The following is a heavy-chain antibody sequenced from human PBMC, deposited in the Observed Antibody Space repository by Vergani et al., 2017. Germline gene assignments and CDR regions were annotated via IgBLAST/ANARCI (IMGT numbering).Heavy chain of an antibody. D-gene: IGHD2-2*02. J-gene: IGHJ6*02. CDR2: INHSGST. CDR1: GGSFSGYY. CDR3: AIYARRPRAYGMDV. V-gene: IGHV4-34*01. Sequence: QVQLQQWGAGLLKPSETLSLTCAVYGGSFSGYYWSWIRQPPGKGLEWIGEINHSGSTNYNPSLKSRVTISVDTSKNQFSLKLSSVTAADTAVYYCAIYARRPRAYGMDVWGQGTTVTVSS.